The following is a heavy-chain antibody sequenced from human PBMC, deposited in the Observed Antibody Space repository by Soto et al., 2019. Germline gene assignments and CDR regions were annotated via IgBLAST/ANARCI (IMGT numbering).Heavy chain of an antibody. CDR1: GGTFSSYA. D-gene: IGHD3-22*01. V-gene: IGHV1-69*06. Sequence: SVKVSCKASGGTFSSYAISWVRQAPGQGLEWMGGIIPIFGTANYAQKFQGRVTITADKSTSTAYMELSSLRSEDTAVYYCARNSPYDSSGYLDYWGQRTRVNVSS. CDR3: ARNSPYDSSGYLDY. CDR2: IIPIFGTA. J-gene: IGHJ4*02.